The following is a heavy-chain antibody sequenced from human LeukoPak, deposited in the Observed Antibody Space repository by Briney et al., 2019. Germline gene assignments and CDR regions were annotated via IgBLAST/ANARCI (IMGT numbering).Heavy chain of an antibody. D-gene: IGHD3-3*01. V-gene: IGHV3-23*01. J-gene: IGHJ4*02. CDR2: ISVGAEYI. CDR1: GFTFSTYV. CDR3: ASGPPFLKYFEY. Sequence: TGGSLRLSCAASGFTFSTYVMNWFRQAPGKGLEWVSTISVGAEYIFYADSVKGRCTISRDDSNNALYLQMHSLRAEDTALYYCASGPPFLKYFEYWGQGTLVTVSS.